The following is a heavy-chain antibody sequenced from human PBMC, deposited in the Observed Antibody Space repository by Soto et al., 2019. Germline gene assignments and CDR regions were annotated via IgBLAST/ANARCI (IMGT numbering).Heavy chain of an antibody. CDR2: ISYDGSNK. D-gene: IGHD5-18*01. CDR3: ARAQLGGYSYGYRAYYYGMDV. Sequence: QVQLVESGGGVVQPGRSLRLSCAASGFTFSSYAMHWVRQAPGKGLEWVAVISYDGSNKYYADSVKGRFTISRDNSKNTLYLQMNSLRAEDTAVYYCARAQLGGYSYGYRAYYYGMDVWGQGTTVTVSS. V-gene: IGHV3-30-3*01. CDR1: GFTFSSYA. J-gene: IGHJ6*02.